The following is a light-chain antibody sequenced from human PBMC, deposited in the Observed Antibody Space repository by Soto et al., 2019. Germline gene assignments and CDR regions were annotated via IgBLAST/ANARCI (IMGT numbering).Light chain of an antibody. CDR1: PTNSSW. CDR2: QAS. V-gene: IGKV1-5*03. J-gene: IGKJ1*01. CDR3: QHYKIYSEA. Sequence: DIQMTQSPSTLSGSVGDRVTITCRASPTNSSWLAWYQQKPGKAPKLLIYQASTLKSGVPSRFSGSGSGTEFTLTISSLQPDDFATYYCQHYKIYSEAFGQGTKVELK.